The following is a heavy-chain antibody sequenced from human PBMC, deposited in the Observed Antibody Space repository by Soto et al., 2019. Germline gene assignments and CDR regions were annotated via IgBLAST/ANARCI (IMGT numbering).Heavy chain of an antibody. V-gene: IGHV3-33*01. CDR2: IWYDGGNK. D-gene: IGHD3-3*01. CDR3: ARDGHDFWSGYYNHNWFDP. Sequence: GGSLRLSCAASGFTFSNYGMHWVRQAPGKGLEWVAAIWYDGGNKYYADSVKGRFTISRDSSKNTLYLQMNSLRAEDTAVYYCARDGHDFWSGYYNHNWFDPWGQGTLVTVSS. CDR1: GFTFSNYG. J-gene: IGHJ5*02.